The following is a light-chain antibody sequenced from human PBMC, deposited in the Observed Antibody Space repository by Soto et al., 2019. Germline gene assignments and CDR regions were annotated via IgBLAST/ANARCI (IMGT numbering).Light chain of an antibody. Sequence: VLTQSPVTLSLSQGERATLSCRASQSVSSDLAWYQQKPGRAPSLLIYDASSRAAGVPARCSGTGSGTEFTLTISILQAEYCGGYYCHHYNNLPRPFGQGT. CDR3: HHYNNLPRP. CDR1: QSVSSD. J-gene: IGKJ1*01. CDR2: DAS. V-gene: IGKV3-15*01.